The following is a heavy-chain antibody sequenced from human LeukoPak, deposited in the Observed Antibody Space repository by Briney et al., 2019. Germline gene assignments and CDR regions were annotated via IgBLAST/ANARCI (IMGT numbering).Heavy chain of an antibody. D-gene: IGHD5-12*01. J-gene: IGHJ4*02. CDR2: IIPIFGTA. CDR3: ARDQSRGYGFDY. Sequence: SVKVSCKASGGTFSSYAISWVRQAPGQGLEWMGGIIPIFGTANYAQKFQGRVTITTDESTSTAYMELSSLRSEDTAVYYCARDQSRGYGFDYWGQGTLVTVSS. V-gene: IGHV1-69*05. CDR1: GGTFSSYA.